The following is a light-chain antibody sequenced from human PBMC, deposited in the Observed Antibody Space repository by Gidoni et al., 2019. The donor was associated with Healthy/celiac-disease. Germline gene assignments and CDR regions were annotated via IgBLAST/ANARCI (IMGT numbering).Light chain of an antibody. CDR2: LGS. CDR1: QSLLHSNGYNY. J-gene: IGKJ2*01. V-gene: IGKV2-28*01. Sequence: DIVMTQSLLSLPVTPGEPASISCRSSQSLLHSNGYNYLDWYLQKPGQSPQLLIYLGSNRASGVPDRFSGSGSGTDFTLKISRVEAEDVGVYYCMQALQTPPTFXQXTKLEIK. CDR3: MQALQTPPT.